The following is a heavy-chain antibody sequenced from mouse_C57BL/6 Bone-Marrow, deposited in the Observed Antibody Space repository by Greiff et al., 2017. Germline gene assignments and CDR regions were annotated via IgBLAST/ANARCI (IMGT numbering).Heavy chain of an antibody. J-gene: IGHJ4*01. Sequence: QVHVKQSGPGLVQPSQSLSITCTVSGFSLTSYGVHWVRQSPGKGLEWLGVIWSGGSTDYNAAFISRLSISKDNSKSQVFFKMNSLQADDTAIYYCARKPYYLYAMDYWGQGTSVTVSS. V-gene: IGHV2-2*01. CDR3: ARKPYYLYAMDY. CDR1: GFSLTSYG. CDR2: IWSGGST. D-gene: IGHD2-10*01.